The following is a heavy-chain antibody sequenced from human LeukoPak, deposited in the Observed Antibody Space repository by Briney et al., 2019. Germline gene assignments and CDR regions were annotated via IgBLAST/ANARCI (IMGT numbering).Heavy chain of an antibody. D-gene: IGHD6-19*01. CDR3: AKAGSSGWYRGWTSYYYYYYMDV. Sequence: PGGSLRLSCAASGFTFSSYAMSWVRQAPGKGLEWVSAISGSGGSTYYADSVKGRFTISRDNSKNTLYLQMNSLRAEDTAVYYCAKAGSSGWYRGWTSYYYYYYMDVWGKGTTVTVSS. J-gene: IGHJ6*03. CDR1: GFTFSSYA. V-gene: IGHV3-23*01. CDR2: ISGSGGST.